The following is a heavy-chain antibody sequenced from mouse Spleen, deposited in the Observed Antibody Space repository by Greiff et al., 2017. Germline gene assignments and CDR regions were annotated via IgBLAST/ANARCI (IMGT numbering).Heavy chain of an antibody. CDR3: AREGYDYDAFAY. CDR1: GYSITSGYY. D-gene: IGHD2-4*01. V-gene: IGHV3-6*01. Sequence: DVHLVESGPGLVKPSQSLSLTCSVTGYSITSGYYWNWIRQFPGNKLEWMGYISYDGSNNYNPSLKNRISITRDTSKNQFFLKLNSVTTEDTATYYCAREGYDYDAFAYWGQGTLVTVSA. J-gene: IGHJ3*01. CDR2: ISYDGSN.